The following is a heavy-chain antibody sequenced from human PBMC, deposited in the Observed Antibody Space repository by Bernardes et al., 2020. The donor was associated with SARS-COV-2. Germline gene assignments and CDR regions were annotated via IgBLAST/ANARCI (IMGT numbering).Heavy chain of an antibody. CDR1: GFTFDDYA. CDR3: AKDSWGIAVAGTFDY. D-gene: IGHD6-19*01. V-gene: IGHV3-9*01. J-gene: IGHJ4*02. Sequence: GGSLRLSCAASGFTFDDYAMHWVRQAPGKGLEWVSGISWNSGSIGYADSVKGRFTISRDNAKNSLYLQMNSLRAEDTALYYCAKDSWGIAVAGTFDYWGQGTLVTVSS. CDR2: ISWNSGSI.